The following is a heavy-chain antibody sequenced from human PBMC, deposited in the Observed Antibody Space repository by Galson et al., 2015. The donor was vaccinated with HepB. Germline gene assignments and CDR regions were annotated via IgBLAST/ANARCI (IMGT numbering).Heavy chain of an antibody. Sequence: SLRLSCAASGFTFNSYAMTWVRQAPGKGLEWVAAIGGGGSTSYAESVKGRFTIFRDNSKNMVFLQMYSLRAEGTAVYYCAKGDVWGSAALNYGMDVWGQGTTVTVSS. CDR3: AKGDVWGSAALNYGMDV. D-gene: IGHD3-16*01. CDR2: IGGGGST. V-gene: IGHV3-23*01. CDR1: GFTFNSYA. J-gene: IGHJ6*02.